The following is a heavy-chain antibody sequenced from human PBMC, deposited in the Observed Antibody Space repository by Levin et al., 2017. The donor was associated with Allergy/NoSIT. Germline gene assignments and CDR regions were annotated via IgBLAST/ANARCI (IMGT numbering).Heavy chain of an antibody. V-gene: IGHV4-59*01. J-gene: IGHJ4*02. CDR2: IYYSGRT. Sequence: SQTLSLTCTVSGGSISSYYWSWLRQPPGKGLEWIGNIYYSGRTRFNPSLKRRVTISVDTSKNQFSLRLRSVTAADTAVYYCAREHSSGWYIDYWGRGTLVTVSS. D-gene: IGHD6-19*01. CDR1: GGSISSYY. CDR3: AREHSSGWYIDY.